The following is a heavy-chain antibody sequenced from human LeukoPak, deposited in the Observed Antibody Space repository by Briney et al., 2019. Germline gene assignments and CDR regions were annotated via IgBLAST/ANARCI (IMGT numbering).Heavy chain of an antibody. D-gene: IGHD4/OR15-4a*01. CDR1: GFIFSSYT. CDR3: ARDPDFGGDRYFDY. V-gene: IGHV3-48*02. Sequence: GGSLRLSCAACGFIFSSYTMNWVRQAPGKGLEWVSYISSTSRTIYYADSVKGRFTISRDNAKNSLYLQMNSLRDEDTAVYYCARDPDFGGDRYFDYWGQGTQVTVSS. J-gene: IGHJ4*02. CDR2: ISSTSRTI.